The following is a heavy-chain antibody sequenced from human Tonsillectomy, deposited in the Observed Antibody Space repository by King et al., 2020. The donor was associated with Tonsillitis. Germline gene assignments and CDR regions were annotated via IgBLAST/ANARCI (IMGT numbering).Heavy chain of an antibody. V-gene: IGHV3-23*04. D-gene: IGHD3-3*01. CDR2: ISGSGGST. CDR3: AKGWPYYDFWSGYYSAEYFQH. J-gene: IGHJ1*01. Sequence: VQLVESGGGLVQPGGSLRLSCAASGFTFSSYAMSWVRQAPGKGLEWVSAISGSGGSTYYADSVKGRFTSSRDNSKNTLYLQMNSLRAEDTAGYYCAKGWPYYDFWSGYYSAEYFQHWGQGTLVTVSS. CDR1: GFTFSSYA.